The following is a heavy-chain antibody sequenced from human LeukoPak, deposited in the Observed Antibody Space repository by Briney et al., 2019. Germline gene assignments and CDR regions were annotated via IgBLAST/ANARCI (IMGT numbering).Heavy chain of an antibody. V-gene: IGHV4-39*07. D-gene: IGHD5-24*01. J-gene: IGHJ1*01. Sequence: SETLSLTCTVSGDSIDTRHYYWTWIRQPPGKGLEWTGSIYYNLSTSYNPSLLSRGTISVDTSKNHFSLRLTSVTAADTAMYYCAKGGDAHKVGNHWGPGTLVTVSS. CDR3: AKGGDAHKVGNH. CDR1: GDSIDTRHYY. CDR2: IYYNLST.